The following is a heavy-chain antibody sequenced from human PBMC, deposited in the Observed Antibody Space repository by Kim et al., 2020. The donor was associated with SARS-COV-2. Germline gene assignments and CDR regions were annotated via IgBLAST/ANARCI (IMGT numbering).Heavy chain of an antibody. CDR2: ISYDGSNK. Sequence: GGSLRLSCAASGFTFSSYGMHWVRQAPGKGLEWVAVISYDGSNKYYADSVKGRFTISRDNSKNTLYLQMNSLRAEDTAVYYCAREAAAGQYYFDYWGQGTLVTVSS. CDR3: AREAAAGQYYFDY. CDR1: GFTFSSYG. D-gene: IGHD6-13*01. V-gene: IGHV3-33*05. J-gene: IGHJ4*02.